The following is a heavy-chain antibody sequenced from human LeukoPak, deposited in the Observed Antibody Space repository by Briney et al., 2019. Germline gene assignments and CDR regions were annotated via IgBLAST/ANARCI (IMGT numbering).Heavy chain of an antibody. Sequence: GGSLRLSCAASGFTFSTFAMHWVRLSPGKGLEWVSSITGSGPYMLYADSVKHRFTISRDNTKNLLYLEMNSLRAEDTAMYFCVRDVGAIRGEVYFDYWGQGTLVTVSS. CDR2: ITGSGPYM. CDR3: VRDVGAIRGEVYFDY. CDR1: GFTFSTFA. D-gene: IGHD3-10*01. J-gene: IGHJ4*02. V-gene: IGHV3-21*06.